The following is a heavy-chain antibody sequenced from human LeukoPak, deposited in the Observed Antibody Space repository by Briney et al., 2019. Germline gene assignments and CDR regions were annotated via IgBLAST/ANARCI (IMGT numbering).Heavy chain of an antibody. CDR3: ARVPPLWCGEFHFDY. CDR2: IYYSGST. D-gene: IGHD3-10*01. V-gene: IGHV4-59*01. J-gene: IGHJ4*02. Sequence: SETLSLTCTVSGGSISSYYWSWIRQPPGKGLEWIGYIYYSGSTNYNPSLKSRVTISVDTSKNQFSLKPSSVTAADTAVYYCARVPPLWCGEFHFDYWGQGTLVTVSS. CDR1: GGSISSYY.